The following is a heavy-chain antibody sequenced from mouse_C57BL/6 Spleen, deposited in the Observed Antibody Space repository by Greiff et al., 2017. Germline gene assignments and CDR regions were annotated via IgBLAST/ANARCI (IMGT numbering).Heavy chain of an antibody. D-gene: IGHD4-1*01. CDR1: GYSFTSYY. J-gene: IGHJ1*03. Sequence: QVQLKESGPELVKPGASVKISCKASGYSFTSYYIHWVKQRPGQGLEWIGWIYPGSGNTKYNEKFKGKATLTADTSSSTAYMQLSSLTSEDSAVYYCARGWDVWYFDVWGTGTTVTVSS. V-gene: IGHV1-66*01. CDR2: IYPGSGNT. CDR3: ARGWDVWYFDV.